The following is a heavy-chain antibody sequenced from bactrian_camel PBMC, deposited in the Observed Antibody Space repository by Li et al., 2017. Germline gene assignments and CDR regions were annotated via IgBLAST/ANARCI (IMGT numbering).Heavy chain of an antibody. D-gene: IGHD2*01. CDR2: YCNDGTA. CDR3: AAGPPNPRCSGGYAAPVDDYTN. J-gene: IGHJ4*01. V-gene: IGHV3S57*01. Sequence: VQLVESGGGSVQSGGSLRLSCIYVTGYCMAWFRQAQATPREVVAAYCNDGTASYADSVKGRFTISHISQDNRLNTITLQMNDLKPVDTAMYFCAAGPPNPRCSGGYAAPVDDYTNWGQGTQVTVS. CDR1: TGYC.